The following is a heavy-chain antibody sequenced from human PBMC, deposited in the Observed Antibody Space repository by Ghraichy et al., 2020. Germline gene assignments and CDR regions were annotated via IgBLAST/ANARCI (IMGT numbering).Heavy chain of an antibody. CDR1: GFTFTSSA. Sequence: SVKVSCKASGFTFTSSAVQWVRQARGQRLEWIGWIVVGSGNTNYAQKFQERVTITRDMSTSTAYMELSSLRSEDTAVYYCAAEGSEMATITGAFDIWGQGTMVTVSS. J-gene: IGHJ3*02. V-gene: IGHV1-58*01. CDR3: AAEGSEMATITGAFDI. CDR2: IVVGSGNT. D-gene: IGHD5-24*01.